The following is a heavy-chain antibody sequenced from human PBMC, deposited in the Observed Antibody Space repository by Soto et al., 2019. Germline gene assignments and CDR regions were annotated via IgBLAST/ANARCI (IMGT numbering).Heavy chain of an antibody. Sequence: EVQLVESGGGLVKPGGSLRLSCAASGFTFSNAWMSWVRQAPGKGLEWVGRIKSKTDGGTTDYAAPVKGRFTISRDDSKNTLYLQMNSLKTEDTAVYYCTKCTPGYSSSSDYWGQGTLVTVSS. J-gene: IGHJ4*02. D-gene: IGHD6-13*01. V-gene: IGHV3-15*01. CDR3: TKCTPGYSSSSDY. CDR1: GFTFSNAW. CDR2: IKSKTDGGTT.